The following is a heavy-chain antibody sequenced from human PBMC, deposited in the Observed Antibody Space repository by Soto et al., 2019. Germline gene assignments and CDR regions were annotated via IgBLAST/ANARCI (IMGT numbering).Heavy chain of an antibody. V-gene: IGHV3-23*01. CDR2: ISGSGGST. Sequence: GGSLRLSCAAPGFTFSSYAMSWVRQAPGKGLEWVSAISGSGGSTYYADSVKGRFTISRDNSKNTLYLQMNSLRAEDTAVYYCAKGIAGPRYGATIDYWGQGTLVTVSS. CDR1: GFTFSSYA. J-gene: IGHJ4*02. CDR3: AKGIAGPRYGATIDY. D-gene: IGHD5-18*01.